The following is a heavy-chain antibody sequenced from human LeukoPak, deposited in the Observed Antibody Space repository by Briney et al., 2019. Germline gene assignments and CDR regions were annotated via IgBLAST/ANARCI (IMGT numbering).Heavy chain of an antibody. CDR1: GGTFSRYA. J-gene: IGHJ4*02. Sequence: GASVKVSCKASGGTFSRYALSWVRQAPGQGVEWMGRIIPILGIANYAQKLQGRVTITADKSTSTAYMELSSLRSEDTAVYYCARVSSGSYSSWGQGTLVTVSS. V-gene: IGHV1-69*04. CDR3: ARVSSGSYSS. CDR2: IIPILGIA. D-gene: IGHD1-26*01.